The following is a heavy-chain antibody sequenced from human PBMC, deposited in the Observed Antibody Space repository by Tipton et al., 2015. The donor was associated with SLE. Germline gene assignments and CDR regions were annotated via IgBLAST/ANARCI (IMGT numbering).Heavy chain of an antibody. CDR1: GGSISSYY. J-gene: IGHJ3*02. V-gene: IGHV4-59*01. Sequence: TLSLTCTVSGGSISSYYWSWIRQPAGGGLEWIGYIYYSGSTNYNPSLKSRVTISVDTSKNQFSLKLSSVTAADTAVYYCARRADAFDIWGQGTMVTVSS. CDR3: ARRADAFDI. CDR2: IYYSGST.